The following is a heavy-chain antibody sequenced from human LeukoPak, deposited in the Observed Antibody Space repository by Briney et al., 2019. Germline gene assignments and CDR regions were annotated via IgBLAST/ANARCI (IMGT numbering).Heavy chain of an antibody. J-gene: IGHJ4*01. V-gene: IGHV1-2*02. Sequence: GASVKVSCKASGYTFTGYYMHWVRQAPGQGLEWMGWINPNSGGTNYAQKFEGRVTMTRDTSISTVYVELSRLRADERAVDYCAREGVQGTTYYYASSGYIRDLVFDYWGHGTLVTVSS. CDR2: INPNSGGT. CDR3: AREGVQGTTYYYASSGYIRDLVFDY. CDR1: GYTFTGYY. D-gene: IGHD3-22*01.